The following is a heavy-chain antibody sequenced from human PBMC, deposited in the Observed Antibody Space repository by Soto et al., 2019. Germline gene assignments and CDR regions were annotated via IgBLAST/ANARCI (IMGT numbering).Heavy chain of an antibody. V-gene: IGHV3-30-3*01. CDR1: GFTFSSYA. Sequence: QVQLVESGGGVVQPGGSLRLSCAASGFTFSSYAMHWVRQAPGKGLEWVAVISYDGSNKYYADSVKGRFTISRDNSKNTLYLQMNSLRAEDTAVYYCARDYTAMVLRDYYYYGMDVWGQGTTVTVSS. CDR3: ARDYTAMVLRDYYYYGMDV. D-gene: IGHD5-18*01. J-gene: IGHJ6*02. CDR2: ISYDGSNK.